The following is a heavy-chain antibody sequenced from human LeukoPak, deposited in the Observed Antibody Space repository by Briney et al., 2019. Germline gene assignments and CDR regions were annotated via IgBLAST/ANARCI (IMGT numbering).Heavy chain of an antibody. Sequence: PSETLSLTCTVSGGSISSYYWSWIRQPAGEGLEWLGRIYTSGSTNYNPSLKSRVTMSVDTSKNQFSLKLSSVTAADTAVYYCARGDNWFDPWGQGTLVTVSS. CDR1: GGSISSYY. J-gene: IGHJ5*02. CDR3: ARGDNWFDP. V-gene: IGHV4-4*07. CDR2: IYTSGST.